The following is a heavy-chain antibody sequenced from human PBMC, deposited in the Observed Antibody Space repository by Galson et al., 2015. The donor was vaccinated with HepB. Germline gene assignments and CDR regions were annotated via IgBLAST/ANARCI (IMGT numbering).Heavy chain of an antibody. D-gene: IGHD6-13*01. CDR2: ISNDGSNK. CDR1: GFTFSSYA. J-gene: IGHJ1*01. V-gene: IGHV3-30-3*01. Sequence: LRLSCAASGFTFSSYAMHWVRQAPGKGLEWVAVISNDGSNKYFAESVKGRFIISRDNSKNTLYLQMNSLRVEDTAVYYCARSGYSSTWDLEYFQHWGQGTLVTVSS. CDR3: ARSGYSSTWDLEYFQH.